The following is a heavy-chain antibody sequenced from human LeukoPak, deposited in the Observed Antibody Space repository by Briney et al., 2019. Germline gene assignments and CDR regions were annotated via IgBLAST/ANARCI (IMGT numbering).Heavy chain of an antibody. CDR2: IYYSGST. CDR3: ARHSLAVRDCSGGSCYQAAFDI. CDR1: GGSISSYY. Sequence: PSETLSLTCTVSGGSISSYYWSWNREPPGKGLDWMGYIYYSGSTNYNPSLKSRVTISVDTSKNQFSLKLSSVTAADTAVYYCARHSLAVRDCSGGSCYQAAFDIWGQGTMVTVSS. J-gene: IGHJ3*02. D-gene: IGHD2-15*01. V-gene: IGHV4-59*08.